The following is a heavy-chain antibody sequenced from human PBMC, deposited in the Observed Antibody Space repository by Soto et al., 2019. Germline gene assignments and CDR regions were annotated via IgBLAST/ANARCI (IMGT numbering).Heavy chain of an antibody. Sequence: QLQLQESGSGLVKPSQTLSLTCAVSGGSISSGGFSWSWIRQPPGKGLESIGYIYHSGSTYYNPSLKSRVTISVDRSKNQCSLKLSSVTAADTAGYYCAGGIAARPLGYWGQGTLVTVSS. CDR1: GGSISSGGFS. V-gene: IGHV4-30-2*01. D-gene: IGHD6-6*01. CDR2: IYHSGST. J-gene: IGHJ4*02. CDR3: AGGIAARPLGY.